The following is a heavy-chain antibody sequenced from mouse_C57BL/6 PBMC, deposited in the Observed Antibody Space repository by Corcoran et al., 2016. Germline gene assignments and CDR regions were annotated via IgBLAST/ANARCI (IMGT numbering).Heavy chain of an antibody. Sequence: QVQLKQSGAELVRPGASVKLSCKASGYTFTDYYINWVKQRPGQGLEWIARIYPGSGNTYYNEKFKGKATLTAEKSSSTAYMQLSSLTSEDSAVYFCAREGSLYYYGSNYYAMDYWGQGTSVTVSS. D-gene: IGHD1-1*01. V-gene: IGHV1-76*01. CDR3: AREGSLYYYGSNYYAMDY. J-gene: IGHJ4*01. CDR2: IYPGSGNT. CDR1: GYTFTDYY.